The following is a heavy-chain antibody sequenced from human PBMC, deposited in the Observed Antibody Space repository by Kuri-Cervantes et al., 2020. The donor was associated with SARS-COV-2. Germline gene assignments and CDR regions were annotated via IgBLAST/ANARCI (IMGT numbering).Heavy chain of an antibody. D-gene: IGHD1-26*01. CDR2: IYSGGST. V-gene: IGHV3-NL1*01. CDR3: ANTGIVGAKRSQHYYYYYYMDV. Sequence: GGSLRLSCAASGFTFSSYGMHWVRQAPGKGLEWVSVIYSGGSTYYADSVKGRFTISRDNSKNTLYLQMNSLSAEDTAVYYCANTGIVGAKRSQHYYYYYYMDVWGKGTTVTVSS. J-gene: IGHJ6*03. CDR1: GFTFSSYG.